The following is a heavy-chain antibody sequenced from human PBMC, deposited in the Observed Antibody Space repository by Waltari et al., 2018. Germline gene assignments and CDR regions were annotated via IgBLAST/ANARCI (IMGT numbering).Heavy chain of an antibody. V-gene: IGHV4-4*02. CDR2: VHRNGRT. Sequence: QLQLHESGPGLVKPSGTLSLTCVFSVDPMSANSWWSWVRQSPDKGLEWIGQVHRNGRTNYNPSLASRAIVSLDSSMNQFSLRILSATAADTAVYYCARDLGRGLFLDSWGQGTLVTVSP. D-gene: IGHD2-15*01. CDR3: ARDLGRGLFLDS. CDR1: VDPMSANSW. J-gene: IGHJ4*02.